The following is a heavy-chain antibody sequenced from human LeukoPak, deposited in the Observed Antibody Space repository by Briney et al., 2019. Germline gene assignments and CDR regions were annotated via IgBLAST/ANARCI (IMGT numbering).Heavy chain of an antibody. J-gene: IGHJ4*02. V-gene: IGHV4-34*01. CDR3: ARHMYSGTQKRYFDY. CDR1: GGSFSGYY. CDR2: INHSGST. D-gene: IGHD1-26*01. Sequence: PSETLSLTCADYGGSFSGYYWRWIRQPPGKGLEWIGEINHSGSTNYNPSLKSRVTISVDTSKNQFSLKLSSVTAADTAVYYCARHMYSGTQKRYFDYWGLRTLVTVSS.